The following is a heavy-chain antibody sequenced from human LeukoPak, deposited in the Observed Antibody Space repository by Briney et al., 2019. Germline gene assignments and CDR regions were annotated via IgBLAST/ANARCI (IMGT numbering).Heavy chain of an antibody. J-gene: IGHJ4*02. CDR2: IYYSGST. CDR1: GGPISSHY. Sequence: SETLSLTCTGSGGPISSHYWSWIRQPPGKGQEWIGSIYYSGSTYYNPSLKSRVTISVDTSKNQFSLKLSSVAAADTAVDYCERDRGGSWHYFDFWGQGTLVTVSS. CDR3: ERDRGGSWHYFDF. D-gene: IGHD2-15*01. V-gene: IGHV4-59*11.